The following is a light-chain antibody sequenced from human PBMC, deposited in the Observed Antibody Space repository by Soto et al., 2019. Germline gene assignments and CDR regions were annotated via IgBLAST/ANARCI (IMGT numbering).Light chain of an antibody. V-gene: IGKV1-39*01. J-gene: IGKJ1*01. CDR3: QQYSTYTPRT. Sequence: DIQMTQSPSSLSASVGDRVTITCRASQSISTFLNWYQQRPGKAPELLIYAASNLQSGVPSRFSGSGSGTDFALTISSLQPDDFATYYCQQYSTYTPRTFGQGTKVDIK. CDR2: AAS. CDR1: QSISTF.